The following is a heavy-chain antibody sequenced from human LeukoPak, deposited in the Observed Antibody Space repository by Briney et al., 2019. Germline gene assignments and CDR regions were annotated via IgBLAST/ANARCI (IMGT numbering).Heavy chain of an antibody. CDR1: GGSISSYY. CDR2: IYYSGST. V-gene: IGHV4-59*01. CDR3: ARLYCGGDCFAGYFDY. D-gene: IGHD2-21*02. J-gene: IGHJ4*02. Sequence: SETLSLTCTVSGGSISSYYWSWIRQPPGKGLEGFGYIYYSGSTNYNPSLKSRVTISVDTSKNQFSLKLSSVTAADTAVYYCARLYCGGDCFAGYFDYWGQGTLVTVSS.